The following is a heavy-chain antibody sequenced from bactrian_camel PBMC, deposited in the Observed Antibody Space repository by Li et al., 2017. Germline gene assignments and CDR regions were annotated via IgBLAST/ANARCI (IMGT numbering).Heavy chain of an antibody. V-gene: IGHV3S53*01. J-gene: IGHJ4*01. CDR2: IDSDGST. Sequence: HVQLVESGGGSAQAGGSLRLSCAASGAARSIECMGWFRQVTGKEREVVGAIDSDGSTSYADSVKGRFNISRDNAKKTLYLQIDSLKPEDTAMYYCAANFGPYCSGPYLARRANFLGQGTQVTVS. CDR1: GAARSIEC. D-gene: IGHD2*01.